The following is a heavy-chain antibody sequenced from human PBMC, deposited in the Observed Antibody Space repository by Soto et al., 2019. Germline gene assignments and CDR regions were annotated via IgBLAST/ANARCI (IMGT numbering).Heavy chain of an antibody. CDR3: ARERKFDFWRKGLDV. J-gene: IGHJ6*02. CDR2: TDPNSGST. D-gene: IGHD3-3*01. CDR1: GYTFTTYD. Sequence: GASVKVSGKASGYTFTTYDINWVRQAPGQGLEWLGWTDPNSGSTGYAQNFQGRITMTRNISRNTAHMELSSLQSEDTAVYYCARERKFDFWRKGLDVWGQGTTVTVSS. V-gene: IGHV1-8*01.